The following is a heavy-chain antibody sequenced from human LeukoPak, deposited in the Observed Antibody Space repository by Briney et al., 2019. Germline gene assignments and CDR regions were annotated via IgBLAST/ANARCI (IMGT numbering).Heavy chain of an antibody. V-gene: IGHV4-59*01. CDR3: ARGRVSSSTWYSTYYYYFYMDV. Sequence: SETLSLTCSVSDDSITMYYWTWIRQPPGKGLEWLGYVDHTGSTNFNPSLNGRVSIPRDTTKNLFFLRLRPVTAADTAVYFCARGRVSSSTWYSTYYYYFYMDVWGKGTTVAVSS. D-gene: IGHD1-1*01. J-gene: IGHJ6*03. CDR1: DDSITMYY. CDR2: VDHTGST.